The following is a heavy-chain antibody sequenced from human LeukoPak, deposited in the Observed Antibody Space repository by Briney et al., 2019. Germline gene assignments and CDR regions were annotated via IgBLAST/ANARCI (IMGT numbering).Heavy chain of an antibody. Sequence: GGSLRLSCAASGITFSSHGMHWVRQAPGKGLEWVSVIWYDGSDKYYADSVKGRFTISRDNAKNSLYLQMHSLRDEDTAVYCCARDRGYYFDYWGQGTLVTVSS. CDR3: ARDRGYYFDY. D-gene: IGHD2-15*01. CDR1: GITFSSHG. V-gene: IGHV3-33*01. CDR2: IWYDGSDK. J-gene: IGHJ4*02.